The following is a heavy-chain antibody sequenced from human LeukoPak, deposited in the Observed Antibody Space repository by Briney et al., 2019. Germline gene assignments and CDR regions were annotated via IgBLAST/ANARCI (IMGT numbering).Heavy chain of an antibody. CDR2: INHSGST. Sequence: SETLSLTCSVSGYSISSGYYWSWIRQRPGKGLEWIGEINHSGSTNYNPSLKSRVTISVDTSKNQFSLKLSSVTSADTAVYYWANDPFTNWDAFDIWGQGTMVTVSS. CDR1: GYSISSGYY. CDR3: ANDPFTNWDAFDI. D-gene: IGHD1-1*01. V-gene: IGHV4-34*01. J-gene: IGHJ3*02.